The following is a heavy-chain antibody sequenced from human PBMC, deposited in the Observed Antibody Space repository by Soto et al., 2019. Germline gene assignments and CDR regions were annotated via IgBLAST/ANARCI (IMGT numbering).Heavy chain of an antibody. V-gene: IGHV3-33*01. CDR3: ARGKSSGWYPIFDP. D-gene: IGHD6-19*01. CDR1: GFTFSSYG. Sequence: PGGSLRLSCAASGFTFSSYGMHWVRQAPGKGLEWVAVIWYDGSNKYYADSVKGRFTISRDNSKNTLYLQMNSLRAEDTAVYYCARGKSSGWYPIFDPWGQGTLVTVSS. J-gene: IGHJ5*02. CDR2: IWYDGSNK.